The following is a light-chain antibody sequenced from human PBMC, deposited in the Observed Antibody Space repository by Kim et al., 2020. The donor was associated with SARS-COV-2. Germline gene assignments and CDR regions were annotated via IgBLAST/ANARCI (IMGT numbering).Light chain of an antibody. CDR2: YDS. Sequence: ATVKTGMFTCGGNNMGSKSVKWYQQRQGQALVLVIYYDSDRPSGIPERFAGSNSGNTATLTISRVEAGDEADYYWQVGDSSIDPYVFGTGPMFTGL. V-gene: IGLV3-21*04. CDR3: QVGDSSIDPYV. CDR1: NMGSKS. J-gene: IGLJ1*01.